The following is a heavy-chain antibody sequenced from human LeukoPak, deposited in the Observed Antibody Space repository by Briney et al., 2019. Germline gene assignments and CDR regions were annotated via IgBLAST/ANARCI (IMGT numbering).Heavy chain of an antibody. V-gene: IGHV3-74*01. CDR1: GLSFSNYW. Sequence: GGSLRLSCEVSGLSFSNYWMHWARQAPGKGLVWVARTNLHGTAVDYADSVKGRFITSRDNAKNTLFLQMNSLRVEDTAVYYCASAYTYVRLGDHWGQGTLVTVSS. D-gene: IGHD3-16*01. CDR2: TNLHGTAV. J-gene: IGHJ4*02. CDR3: ASAYTYVRLGDH.